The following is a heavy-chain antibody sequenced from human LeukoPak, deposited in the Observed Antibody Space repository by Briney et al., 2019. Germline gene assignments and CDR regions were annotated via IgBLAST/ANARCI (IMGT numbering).Heavy chain of an antibody. D-gene: IGHD3-22*01. CDR2: IRFDGSNK. Sequence: GGSLRLSCAASGFTFTDYGMHWVRQAPGKGLEWVTFIRFDGSNKDYADSVKGRFTISRDNSKNTPFLQMNSLRAEDTAVYYCAKDGYYDSSGYSYYYYYMDVWGKGTTVTVSS. CDR3: AKDGYYDSSGYSYYYYYMDV. V-gene: IGHV3-30*02. CDR1: GFTFTDYG. J-gene: IGHJ6*03.